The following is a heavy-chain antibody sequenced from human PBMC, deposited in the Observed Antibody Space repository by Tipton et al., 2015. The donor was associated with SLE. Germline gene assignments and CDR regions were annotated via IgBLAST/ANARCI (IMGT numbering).Heavy chain of an antibody. V-gene: IGHV4-34*01. CDR3: ASRPWAFDI. CDR2: INHSGST. Sequence: TLSLTCTVSGGSISSHYWSWIRQPPGKGLEWIGEINHSGSTNYNPSLKSRVTISVDTSKNQFSLKLNSVTAADTAVYYCASRPWAFDIWGQGTMVTVSS. J-gene: IGHJ3*02. CDR1: GGSISSHY.